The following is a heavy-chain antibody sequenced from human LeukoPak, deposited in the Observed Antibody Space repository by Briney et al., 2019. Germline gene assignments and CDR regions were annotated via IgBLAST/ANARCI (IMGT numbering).Heavy chain of an antibody. V-gene: IGHV4-59*01. Sequence: SETLSLTCTVSGGSISSYYWIWIRQPPGKGLEWIGYIYYSGSTNYNPSLRSRVTISVDTSKNQFSLKLSSVTAADTAVYYCASRSCSGGSCYLDYWGQGTLVTVSS. CDR3: ASRSCSGGSCYLDY. J-gene: IGHJ4*02. D-gene: IGHD2-15*01. CDR1: GGSISSYY. CDR2: IYYSGST.